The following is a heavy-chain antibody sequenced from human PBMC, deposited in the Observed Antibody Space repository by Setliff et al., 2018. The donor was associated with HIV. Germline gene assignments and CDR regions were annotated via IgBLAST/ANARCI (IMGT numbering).Heavy chain of an antibody. D-gene: IGHD1-1*01. V-gene: IGHV2-70*11. CDR1: GFSLTTSGMC. CDR2: IDWDDDK. CDR3: AQLLLPLGAYNYET. Sequence: SGPTLVNPTQPLTLTCTFSGFSLTTSGMCVTWIRQPPGRALEWLARIDWDDDKYYSTSLKTRLTISRDTSKNQVVLTMTNVDPVDTATYYCAQLLLPLGAYNYETWGQGMLVTVSS. J-gene: IGHJ5*02.